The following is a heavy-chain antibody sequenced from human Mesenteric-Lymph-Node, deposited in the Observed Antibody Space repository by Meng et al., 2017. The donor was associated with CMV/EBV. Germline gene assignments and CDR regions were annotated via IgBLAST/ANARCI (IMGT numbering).Heavy chain of an antibody. CDR3: ARDQYDSSGYPLFDS. Sequence: SCAISGDSVSTNSVAWNWIRQSPSRGLEWLGRTYYRSKWYTDYAVSVKSRITINPDTSKNQISLQLNSVTPEDTAMYYCARDQYDSSGYPLFDSWGQGTLVTVSS. CDR1: GDSVSTNSVA. J-gene: IGHJ4*02. D-gene: IGHD3-22*01. V-gene: IGHV6-1*01. CDR2: TYYRSKWYT.